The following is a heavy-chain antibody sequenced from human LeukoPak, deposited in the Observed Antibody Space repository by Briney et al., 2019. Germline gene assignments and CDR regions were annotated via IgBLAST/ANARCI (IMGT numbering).Heavy chain of an antibody. Sequence: GGSLRLSCAASGFTFSGSAMHWVRQASGKGLEWVGRIRSKANSYATAYAASVKGRFTISRDDSKNTAYLQMNSLKTEDTAVYYCTSLEYSYGPLDAFDIWGQGTMVTVSS. D-gene: IGHD5-18*01. CDR2: IRSKANSYAT. V-gene: IGHV3-73*01. CDR3: TSLEYSYGPLDAFDI. J-gene: IGHJ3*02. CDR1: GFTFSGSA.